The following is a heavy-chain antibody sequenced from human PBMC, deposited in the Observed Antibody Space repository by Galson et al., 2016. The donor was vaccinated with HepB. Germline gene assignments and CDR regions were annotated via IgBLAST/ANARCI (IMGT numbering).Heavy chain of an antibody. CDR2: IDTDGRSS. CDR3: VRDGPFSYIDLDV. J-gene: IGHJ6*04. D-gene: IGHD3-9*01. CDR1: GFSFSSYW. V-gene: IGHV3-74*01. Sequence: SLRLSCAASGFSFSSYWMYWVRQAPGQGLVWVSHIDTDGRSSYYADSVKGLFTISRDNAENNLSLKMNSLRSEDTAVYFCVRDGPFSYIDLDVWGKGTTVTVSS.